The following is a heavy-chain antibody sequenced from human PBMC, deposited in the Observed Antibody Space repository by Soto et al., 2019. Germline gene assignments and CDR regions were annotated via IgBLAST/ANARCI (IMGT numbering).Heavy chain of an antibody. Sequence: SLRLSCAASGFTFSSYGMHWVRQAPGKGLEWVAVIWYDGSNKYYAGSVKGRFTISRDNSKNTLYLQMNSLRAEDTAVYYCARDLYYDFWSGYYTVPYYYYGMDVWGQGTTVTVSS. D-gene: IGHD3-3*01. CDR2: IWYDGSNK. V-gene: IGHV3-33*01. J-gene: IGHJ6*02. CDR1: GFTFSSYG. CDR3: ARDLYYDFWSGYYTVPYYYYGMDV.